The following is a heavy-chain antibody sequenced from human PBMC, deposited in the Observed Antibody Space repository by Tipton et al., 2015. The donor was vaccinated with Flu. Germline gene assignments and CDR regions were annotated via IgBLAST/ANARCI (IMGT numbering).Heavy chain of an antibody. J-gene: IGHJ4*02. Sequence: TLSLTCTVSGGSISSNYWSWIRQPPGKGLEWIGYIYYTGSTNYNPSLKSRVTMSVDTSKSQFSLKLNSVTAADTAVYYCARLGGLWFIDFWGQGALVTVSS. CDR2: IYYTGST. CDR1: GGSISSNY. D-gene: IGHD3-10*01. CDR3: ARLGGLWFIDF. V-gene: IGHV4-59*01.